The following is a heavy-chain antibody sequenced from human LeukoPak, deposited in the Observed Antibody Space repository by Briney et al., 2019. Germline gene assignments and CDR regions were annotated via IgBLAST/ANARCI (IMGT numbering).Heavy chain of an antibody. CDR1: GDSISSYY. CDR2: IYSSGST. V-gene: IGHV4-4*07. CDR3: ATEESGY. Sequence: KPSETLSLTCTVSGDSISSYYCTWIRQSAGRGLEWIGRIYSSGSTSYNPSLKSRVTMSVDTSKNQFSLNLTSVTAADTAVYYCATEESGYWGQGTLVTVSS. D-gene: IGHD3-3*01. J-gene: IGHJ4*02.